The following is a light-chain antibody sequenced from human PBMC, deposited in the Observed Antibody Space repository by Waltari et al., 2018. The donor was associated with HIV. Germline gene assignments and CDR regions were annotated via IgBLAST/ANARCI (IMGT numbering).Light chain of an antibody. CDR3: QQLNSYLRT. Sequence: DIQLTQSPSFLSTSVGDRVTITCRARQGITSYLAWYQQKPGKAPKLLIYAAPTLQSGVPSRFSGSGSGTEFTLTISSLQPEDFATYYCQQLNSYLRTFGQGTRLEIK. J-gene: IGKJ5*01. CDR1: QGITSY. CDR2: AAP. V-gene: IGKV1-9*01.